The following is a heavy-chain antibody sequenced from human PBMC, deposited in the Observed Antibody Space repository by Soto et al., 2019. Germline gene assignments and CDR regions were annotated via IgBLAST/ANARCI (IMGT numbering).Heavy chain of an antibody. V-gene: IGHV1-69*06. D-gene: IGHD3-10*01. J-gene: IGHJ4*02. CDR1: GGTFSSYA. CDR2: IIPIFGTA. Sequence: GASVKVSCKASGGTFSSYAISWVRQAPGQGLEWMGGIIPIFGTANYAQKFQGRVTITADKSTSTAYMELSSLRSEDTAVYYCARELYYYGSGSYYFDYWGQGNLVTVSS. CDR3: ARELYYYGSGSYYFDY.